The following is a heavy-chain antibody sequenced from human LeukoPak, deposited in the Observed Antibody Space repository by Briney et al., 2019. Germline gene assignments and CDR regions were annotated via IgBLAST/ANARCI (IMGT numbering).Heavy chain of an antibody. J-gene: IGHJ4*02. D-gene: IGHD6-19*01. CDR3: ARGRSSGWIYYFDY. Sequence: GGSLRLSCAASGFTVSSNYMSWVRQAPGKGLEWVSVIYSGGSTYYADSVKGRFTISRDNSKNTLYLQMSSLRAEDTAVYYCARGRSSGWIYYFDYWGQGTLVTVSS. CDR1: GFTVSSNY. CDR2: IYSGGST. V-gene: IGHV3-66*01.